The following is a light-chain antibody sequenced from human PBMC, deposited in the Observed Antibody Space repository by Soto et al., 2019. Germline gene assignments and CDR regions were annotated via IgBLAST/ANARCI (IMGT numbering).Light chain of an antibody. J-gene: IGLJ1*01. CDR3: SSYASSSRYV. CDR1: SSDVGGYNY. V-gene: IGLV2-14*01. CDR2: EVT. Sequence: QSALTQPASVSGSPGQSITISCTGTSSDVGGYNYVSWYQQRPGKAPKLMIYEVTNRPSGVSTRFSGSKSGNTASLTISGLQAEDEADYYCSSYASSSRYVFGTGTKVTVL.